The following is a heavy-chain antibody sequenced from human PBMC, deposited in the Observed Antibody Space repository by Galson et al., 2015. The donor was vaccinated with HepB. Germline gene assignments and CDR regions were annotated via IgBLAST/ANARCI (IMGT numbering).Heavy chain of an antibody. J-gene: IGHJ4*02. Sequence: SLRLSCAASGFNFNIYGMSWVRQAPGKGLEWVSAISGRGGYTYYADSVEGRFTISRDNSKNTVYLQMNSLRGDDTAVYYCAKRDSGIVVGSFDYWGQGTLVTVSS. V-gene: IGHV3-23*01. CDR2: ISGRGGYT. D-gene: IGHD2-15*01. CDR1: GFNFNIYG. CDR3: AKRDSGIVVGSFDY.